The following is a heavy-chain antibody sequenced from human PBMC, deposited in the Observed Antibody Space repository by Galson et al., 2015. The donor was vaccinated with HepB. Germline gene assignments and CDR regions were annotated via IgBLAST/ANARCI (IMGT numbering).Heavy chain of an antibody. J-gene: IGHJ2*01. V-gene: IGHV3-23*01. Sequence: SLRLSCAASGFTFSSYAMSWVRQAPGKGLEWVSAISGSGGSTYYADSVKGRFTISRDNSKNTLYLQMNSLRAEDTAVYYCARDPGDLGSDWYFDLWGRGTLVTVSS. D-gene: IGHD7-27*01. CDR2: ISGSGGST. CDR1: GFTFSSYA. CDR3: ARDPGDLGSDWYFDL.